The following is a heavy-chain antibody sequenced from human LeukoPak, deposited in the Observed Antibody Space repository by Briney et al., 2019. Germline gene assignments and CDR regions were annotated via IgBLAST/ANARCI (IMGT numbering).Heavy chain of an antibody. D-gene: IGHD3-10*01. J-gene: IGHJ4*02. Sequence: ASVQVSCKASGGTFSSYAISWVRQAPGQGRDWVGRIIPIFGIANYAQKFQGRATITADKSTSTAYMELSSLRSEDTAVYYCARVDYYGSGTGGPFDYWGQGTLVTVSS. V-gene: IGHV1-69*04. CDR3: ARVDYYGSGTGGPFDY. CDR1: GGTFSSYA. CDR2: IIPIFGIA.